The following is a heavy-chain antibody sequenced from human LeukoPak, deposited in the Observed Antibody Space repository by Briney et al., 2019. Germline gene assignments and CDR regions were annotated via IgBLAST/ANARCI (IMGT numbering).Heavy chain of an antibody. CDR1: GGTFSSYA. J-gene: IGHJ4*02. D-gene: IGHD6-13*01. V-gene: IGHV1-69*05. Sequence: SVKVSCKASGGTFSSYAISWVRQAPGQGLEWVGRIIPIFGTANYAQKFQGRVTITTDESTSTAYMELSSLRSEDTAVYYCARDGAAAGTYWGQGTLVTVSS. CDR2: IIPIFGTA. CDR3: ARDGAAAGTY.